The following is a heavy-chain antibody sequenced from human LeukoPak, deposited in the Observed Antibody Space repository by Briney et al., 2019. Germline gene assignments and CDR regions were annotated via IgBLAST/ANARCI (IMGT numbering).Heavy chain of an antibody. CDR1: GFTFSSYA. CDR2: ISGSGGST. V-gene: IGHV3-23*01. D-gene: IGHD3-22*01. J-gene: IGHJ4*02. CDR3: ARVDYYDSSGYYFDY. Sequence: PGGSLRLSCAASGFTFSSYAMSWVRQAPGKGLEWVSAISGSGGSTYYADSVKGRFTISRDNAKNSLYLQMNSLRAEDTAVYYCARVDYYDSSGYYFDYWGQGTLVTVSS.